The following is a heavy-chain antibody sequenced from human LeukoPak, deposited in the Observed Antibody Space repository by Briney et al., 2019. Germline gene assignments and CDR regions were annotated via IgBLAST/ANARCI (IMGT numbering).Heavy chain of an antibody. J-gene: IGHJ4*02. CDR1: GFTFSSYG. CDR3: ARDLGDYGDYEDY. D-gene: IGHD4-17*01. V-gene: IGHV3-21*01. CDR2: ISSSSSYI. Sequence: PGGSLRLSCAASGFTFSSYGMHWVRQAPGKGLEWVSSISSSSSYIYYADSVKGRFTISRDNAKNSLYLQMNSLRAEDTAVYYCARDLGDYGDYEDYWGQGTLVTVSS.